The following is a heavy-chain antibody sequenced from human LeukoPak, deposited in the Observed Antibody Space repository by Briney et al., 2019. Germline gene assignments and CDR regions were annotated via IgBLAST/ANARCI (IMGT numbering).Heavy chain of an antibody. D-gene: IGHD6-13*01. V-gene: IGHV3-64D*06. Sequence: GGSLRLSCSASGVTFSSYAMHWVRQAPGKGLEYVSAISSNGGSTYYADSVKGRFTISRDNSKNTLYLQMSSLRAEDTAVYYCVKDPYSSSWYYFDYWGQGTLVTVSS. CDR1: GVTFSSYA. J-gene: IGHJ4*02. CDR3: VKDPYSSSWYYFDY. CDR2: ISSNGGST.